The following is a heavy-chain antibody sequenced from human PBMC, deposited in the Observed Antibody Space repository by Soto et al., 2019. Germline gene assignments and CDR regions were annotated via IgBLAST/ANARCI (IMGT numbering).Heavy chain of an antibody. CDR1: GFTFSSYW. D-gene: IGHD6-19*01. J-gene: IGHJ4*02. CDR2: TNSDGSDT. V-gene: IGHV3-74*01. Sequence: EVQLVESGGGLVQPGGSLRLSCEASGFTFSSYWMYWVRQAPGKGLVWVSRTNSDGSDTSYADSVKGRFTISRDNAKNTLYLQMNSLRAEDTAVYYCARDRGWSLFDYWAREPWSPSPQ. CDR3: ARDRGWSLFDY.